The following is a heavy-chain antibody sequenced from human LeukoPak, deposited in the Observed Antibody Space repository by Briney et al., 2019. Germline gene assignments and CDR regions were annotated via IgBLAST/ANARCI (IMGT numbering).Heavy chain of an antibody. Sequence: GGSLRLSCTAFGFSFSGHWMHWARQLPGKGLVWVSRISPTGSTTSYADSVKGRFTVSRDNAKNTLYLQVNNLRAEDTAVYYCARGPNSNWSGLDFWGQGTLLTVSS. D-gene: IGHD6-6*01. CDR2: ISPTGSTT. V-gene: IGHV3-74*01. CDR3: ARGPNSNWSGLDF. CDR1: GFSFSGHW. J-gene: IGHJ4*02.